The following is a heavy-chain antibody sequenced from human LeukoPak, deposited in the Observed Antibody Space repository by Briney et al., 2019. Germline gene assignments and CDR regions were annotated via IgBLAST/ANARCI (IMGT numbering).Heavy chain of an antibody. Sequence: PGRSLRLSCAASGFKFSNYRMNWVRQAPGKGLEWVSYISGTSSLIYYADSVKGRFTISRDNAKNSPYLQMNSLRDEDTAVYYCVRDQFFSFDYWGQGTLVTVSS. D-gene: IGHD3-3*01. CDR1: GFKFSNYR. V-gene: IGHV3-48*02. J-gene: IGHJ4*02. CDR2: ISGTSSLI. CDR3: VRDQFFSFDY.